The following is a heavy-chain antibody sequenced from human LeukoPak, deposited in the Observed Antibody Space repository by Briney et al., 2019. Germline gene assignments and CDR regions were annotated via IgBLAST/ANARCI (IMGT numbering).Heavy chain of an antibody. Sequence: SVKVSCKASGGTFSKYTISWVRPRTGQGLEWMGGIIPIFGTANYAQKFQGRVTITADESTSTAYMELSSLRSEDTAVYYCAREIYDYVWGSYRPYYFDYWGQGTLVTVSS. V-gene: IGHV1-69*13. CDR3: AREIYDYVWGSYRPYYFDY. CDR1: GGTFSKYT. CDR2: IIPIFGTA. D-gene: IGHD3-16*02. J-gene: IGHJ4*02.